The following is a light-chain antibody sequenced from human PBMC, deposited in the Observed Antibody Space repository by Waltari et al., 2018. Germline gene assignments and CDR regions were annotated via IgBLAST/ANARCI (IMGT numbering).Light chain of an antibody. J-gene: IGLJ2*01. CDR2: DVH. Sequence: QSALTQPASLSGSPGQSITISCTGTSSDVGAFNYVSWYQQHPGTAPNLVIHDVHKRPSGVSNRFSGSKSCDTASLTISGLQAGDEADYYCSSYTTSNTVIFGGGTKLTVL. CDR3: SSYTTSNTVI. V-gene: IGLV2-14*03. CDR1: SSDVGAFNY.